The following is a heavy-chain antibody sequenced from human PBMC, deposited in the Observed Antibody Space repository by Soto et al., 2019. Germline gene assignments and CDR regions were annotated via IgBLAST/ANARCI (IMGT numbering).Heavy chain of an antibody. CDR3: ARATSFSGHHGY. J-gene: IGHJ4*02. D-gene: IGHD2-8*02. V-gene: IGHV4-31*03. CDR2: IYYSGST. CDR1: GGSFSSGGYY. Sequence: QLQLQESGPGLVKPSQTLSLACTVSGGSFSSGGYYWSWIRQLPGKGLEWIGYIYYSGSTYYNPSLKSRFTISLDTSKNQFSLKLSSGTAADTAVYYCARATSFSGHHGYWGQGTLVTVSS.